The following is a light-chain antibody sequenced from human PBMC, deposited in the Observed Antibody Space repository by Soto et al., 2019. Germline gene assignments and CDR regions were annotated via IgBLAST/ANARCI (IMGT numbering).Light chain of an antibody. J-gene: IGLJ2*01. CDR3: AAWDDSLRGLE. V-gene: IGLV1-44*01. CDR2: NNS. Sequence: QSVLTQPPSASGTPGQMVTISCSGSSSNIGSNTVNWYQQLPGMAPKLLIYNNSQRPSGVPDRLSGSKSGTSASLAISGLQSEDEADYYCAAWDDSLRGLEFGGGTKLTVL. CDR1: SSNIGSNT.